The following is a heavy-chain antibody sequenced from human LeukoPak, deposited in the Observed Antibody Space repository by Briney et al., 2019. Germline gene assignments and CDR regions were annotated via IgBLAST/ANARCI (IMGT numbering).Heavy chain of an antibody. CDR3: ARIYYYDSSGADAFDI. Sequence: SVKVSCKASGGTFSSYAISWVRQAPGQGLEWTGGIIPIFGTANYAQKFQGRVTITTDESTSTAYMELSSLRSEDTAVYYCARIYYYDSSGADAFDIWGQGTMVTVSS. CDR1: GGTFSSYA. V-gene: IGHV1-69*05. CDR2: IIPIFGTA. D-gene: IGHD3-22*01. J-gene: IGHJ3*02.